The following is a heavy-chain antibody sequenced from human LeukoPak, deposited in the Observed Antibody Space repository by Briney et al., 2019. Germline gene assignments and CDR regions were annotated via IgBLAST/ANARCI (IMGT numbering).Heavy chain of an antibody. Sequence: SQTLSLTCALSGDSLSSNSAAWNWVRQSPSSGLEWLGRTYYRSKWYNDYAVSVKSRITINPDTSKNQFSLQLNSVTPEDTAVYYCARDRGWEGYFDYWGQGTLVTVSS. J-gene: IGHJ4*02. D-gene: IGHD1-26*01. V-gene: IGHV6-1*01. CDR2: TYYRSKWYN. CDR3: ARDRGWEGYFDY. CDR1: GDSLSSNSAA.